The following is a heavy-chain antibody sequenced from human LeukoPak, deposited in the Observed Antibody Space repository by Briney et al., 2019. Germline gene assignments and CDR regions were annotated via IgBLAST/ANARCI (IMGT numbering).Heavy chain of an antibody. CDR2: ISSTSNPI. CDR3: ARDPGRWQQSTEFDY. D-gene: IGHD5-24*01. V-gene: IGHV3-48*02. CDR1: GFTFRTYG. Sequence: PGGSLRLSCAASGFTFRTYGMNWVRQAPGKGLEWVSYISSTSNPIYCADSVKGRFTISRDNAKNSLYLQMNSLRDEDTAVYYCARDPGRWQQSTEFDYWGQGTLVTVSS. J-gene: IGHJ4*02.